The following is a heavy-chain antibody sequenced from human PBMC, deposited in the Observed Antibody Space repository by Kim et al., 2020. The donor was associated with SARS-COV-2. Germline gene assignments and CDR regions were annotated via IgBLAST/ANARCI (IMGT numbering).Heavy chain of an antibody. CDR1: GGSISSSSYY. J-gene: IGHJ4*02. CDR2: IYYSGST. Sequence: SETLSLTCTVSGGSISSSSYYWGWIREPPGKVLEWIGSIYYSGSTYYNPSLKSRVTISVDTSRNQFSLKLSSVTAADTAVYYCARHLLVGGLGTPFDYWGQGTLVTVSS. V-gene: IGHV4-39*01. CDR3: ARHLLVGGLGTPFDY. D-gene: IGHD3-10*01.